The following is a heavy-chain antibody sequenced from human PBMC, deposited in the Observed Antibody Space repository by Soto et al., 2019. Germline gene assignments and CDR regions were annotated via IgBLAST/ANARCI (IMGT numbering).Heavy chain of an antibody. V-gene: IGHV1-3*01. J-gene: IGHJ4*02. Sequence: ASVKDYYKASGYTFTNYAMHWVRQAPGQRLEWMGWINAGNGNTKYSQKFQGRVTITRDTSASTAYMEPSSLRSEDTAVYYCARKLIALSCIFGYWGQVTLLTAS. CDR3: ARKLIALSCIFGY. D-gene: IGHD3-3*02. CDR1: GYTFTNYA. CDR2: INAGNGNT.